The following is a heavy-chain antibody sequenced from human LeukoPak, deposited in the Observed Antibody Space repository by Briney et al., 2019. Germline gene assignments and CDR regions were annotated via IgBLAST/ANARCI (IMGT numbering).Heavy chain of an antibody. CDR1: GFTFSSYI. J-gene: IGHJ4*02. Sequence: TGGSLRLSCAASGFTFSSYIMNWVRQAPGKGLEWVSSISSSSSYIYYADSVKGRFTISRDNAKNSLYLQMNSLRAEDTAVYYCASSLLWFGELLREFDYWGQGTLVTVSS. CDR3: ASSLLWFGELLREFDY. D-gene: IGHD3-10*01. CDR2: ISSSSSYI. V-gene: IGHV3-21*04.